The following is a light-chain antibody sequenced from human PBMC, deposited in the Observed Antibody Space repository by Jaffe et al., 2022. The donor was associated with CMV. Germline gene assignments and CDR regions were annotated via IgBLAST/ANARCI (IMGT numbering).Light chain of an antibody. J-gene: IGKJ2*01. Sequence: EIVLTQSPGTLSLSPGERATLSCRASQSVSSSYLAWFQQKPGQAPRLLIYGTSIRATGIPDRFSGSGSGIDFTLTISRLEPDDSAVYYCQQYSTSPNTFGQGTKVEIK. CDR3: QQYSTSPNT. V-gene: IGKV3-20*01. CDR2: GTS. CDR1: QSVSSSY.